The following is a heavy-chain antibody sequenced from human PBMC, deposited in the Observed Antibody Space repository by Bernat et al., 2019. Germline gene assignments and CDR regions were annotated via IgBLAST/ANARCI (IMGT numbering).Heavy chain of an antibody. CDR1: GFSLSPSGVG. CDR2: LNWDDDK. J-gene: IGHJ2*01. CDR3: ALLPHIAARGHWYFDL. V-gene: IGHV2-5*02. D-gene: IGHD6-6*01. Sequence: QITLKESGPTLVKPTQTLTLTCTFSGFSLSPSGVGVGWIRQPPGKALEWLALLNWDDDKRYSPSLKSRLTITKDTSKNQVVLTMTNMDPVDTATYYCALLPHIAARGHWYFDLWGRSTLVTV.